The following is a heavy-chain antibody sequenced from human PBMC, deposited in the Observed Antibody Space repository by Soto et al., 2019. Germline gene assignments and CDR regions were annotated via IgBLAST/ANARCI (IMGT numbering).Heavy chain of an antibody. CDR3: AKSSLLHAFAY. CDR1: GFTYSNYA. Sequence: EVQVLESGGGLVQPGGSLRLSCAASGFTYSNYAMSWVRQAPGKGLEWVSTITGIVGNTYYADSVKGRFTISRDNSKNTLLLQMNSLRAEDTAMYYCAKSSLLHAFAYWGQGPVVTVSS. J-gene: IGHJ4*02. V-gene: IGHV3-23*01. D-gene: IGHD6-13*01. CDR2: ITGIVGNT.